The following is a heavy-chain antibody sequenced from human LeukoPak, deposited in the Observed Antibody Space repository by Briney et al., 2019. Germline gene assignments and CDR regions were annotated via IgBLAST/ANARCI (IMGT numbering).Heavy chain of an antibody. D-gene: IGHD3-22*01. CDR2: MNPNSGNT. J-gene: IGHJ4*02. CDR3: ARGHYDSSGYYPFDY. Sequence: APVKVSCKASGYTFTSYDINWVRQATGQGLEWMGWMNPNSGNTGYAQKFQGRVTMARNTSISTAYMELSSLRSEDTAVYYCARGHYDSSGYYPFDYWGQGTLVTVSS. V-gene: IGHV1-8*01. CDR1: GYTFTSYD.